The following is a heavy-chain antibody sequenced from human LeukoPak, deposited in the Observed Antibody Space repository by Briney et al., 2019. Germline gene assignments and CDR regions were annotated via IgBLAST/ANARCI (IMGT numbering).Heavy chain of an antibody. V-gene: IGHV3-49*04. Sequence: GGSLRLSCAASGFGFSNAWMSWVRQAPGKGLEWVGFIRSKAYGETADYAASVKGRFTISRDDSKAIAYLQMNSLKTEDTAVYHCTRDRGAYNLYDYWGQGTLVTVSS. J-gene: IGHJ4*02. CDR1: GFGFSNAW. D-gene: IGHD1-1*01. CDR2: IRSKAYGETA. CDR3: TRDRGAYNLYDY.